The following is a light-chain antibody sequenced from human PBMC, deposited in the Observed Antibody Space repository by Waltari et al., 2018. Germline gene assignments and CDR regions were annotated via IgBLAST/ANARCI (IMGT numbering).Light chain of an antibody. Sequence: EIVVTQSPGTLSLSPGERATLSCRASQSVPHTYLAWYQRKPGQAPRLLIYGASSRATGIPDRFSGSGSGTDFTLTISRLEPEDFAVYYCQQYGASPFTFGPGTKVDFK. V-gene: IGKV3-20*01. CDR1: QSVPHTY. CDR2: GAS. CDR3: QQYGASPFT. J-gene: IGKJ3*01.